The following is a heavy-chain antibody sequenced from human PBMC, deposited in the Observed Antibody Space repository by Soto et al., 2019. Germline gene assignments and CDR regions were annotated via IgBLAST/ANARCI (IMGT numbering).Heavy chain of an antibody. J-gene: IGHJ3*02. D-gene: IGHD5-18*01. V-gene: IGHV5-51*01. CDR3: ARRGVRYLTPTMVTDDAFDI. Sequence: GESLKISCKGSGYRFTSYWVGWVRQMPGKGLEWMGIIYPGDSDTRYSPSFQGQVTISADKSISTAYLQWSSLKASDTAMYYCARRGVRYLTPTMVTDDAFDIWGQGTMVTVSS. CDR1: GYRFTSYW. CDR2: IYPGDSDT.